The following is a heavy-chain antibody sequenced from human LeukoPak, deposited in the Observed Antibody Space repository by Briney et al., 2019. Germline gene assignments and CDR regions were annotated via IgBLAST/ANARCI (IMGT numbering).Heavy chain of an antibody. J-gene: IGHJ6*03. CDR3: ARGYCSGGSCYSYYYYNYMDV. V-gene: IGHV4-59*12. CDR1: GGSISDYY. Sequence: SETLSLTCTVSGGSISDYYWTWIRQRPGKGLERIGHIYYSGNTIYNPSLKSRVTISVDTSKNQFSLKLSSVTAADTAVYYCARGYCSGGSCYSYYYYNYMDVWGKGTTVTVSS. CDR2: IYYSGNT. D-gene: IGHD2-15*01.